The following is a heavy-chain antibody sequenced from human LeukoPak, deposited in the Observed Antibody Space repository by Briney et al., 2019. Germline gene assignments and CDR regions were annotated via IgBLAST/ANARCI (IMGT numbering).Heavy chain of an antibody. V-gene: IGHV1-2*02. CDR2: INPNSGGT. CDR3: ASSEGYGISQAFDI. D-gene: IGHD5-12*01. Sequence: ASVKVSCKASGYTFTGYYMHWVRQAPGQGLEWMGWINPNSGGTSYAQKFQGRVTMTRDTSISTAYMELSRLRSDDMAVYYCASSEGYGISQAFDIWGQGTMVTVSS. CDR1: GYTFTGYY. J-gene: IGHJ3*02.